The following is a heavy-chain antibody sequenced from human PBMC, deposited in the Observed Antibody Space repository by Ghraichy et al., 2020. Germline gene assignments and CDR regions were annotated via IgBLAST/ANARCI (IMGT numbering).Heavy chain of an antibody. V-gene: IGHV1-8*01. CDR3: ARGYCSGTACYTAEYFPH. J-gene: IGHJ1*01. CDR2: MNPSSGDT. D-gene: IGHD2-2*02. Sequence: ASVKVPCKASGYRFTSYEVNWIRQAPGQGLEWMGWMNPSSGDTGYAEKFWGRVTMTRNASINTAYMELSGLRSEDTAVYFCARGYCSGTACYTAEYFPHWGQGTLITVSS. CDR1: GYRFTSYE.